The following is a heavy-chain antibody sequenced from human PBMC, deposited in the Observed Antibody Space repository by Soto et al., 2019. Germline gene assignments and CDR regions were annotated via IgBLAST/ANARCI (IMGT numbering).Heavy chain of an antibody. D-gene: IGHD2-15*01. CDR3: AKDSVGGSNKCRVEC. Sequence: QVQLVESGGGVVQPGRSLRLSCAAGGLSFSDYGMHWVRQAPSKGLQWVAAISHVGIRVHYADSVKGPFTASRGHSKETVYLQLNRLRLEDTARYFRAKDSVGGSNKCRVECWGQGTVVVVSS. CDR1: GLSFSDYG. V-gene: IGHV3-30*18. J-gene: IGHJ4*02. CDR2: ISHVGIRV.